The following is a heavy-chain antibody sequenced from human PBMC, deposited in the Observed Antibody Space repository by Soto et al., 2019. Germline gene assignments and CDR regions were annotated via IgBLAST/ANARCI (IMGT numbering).Heavy chain of an antibody. Sequence: GASVKVSCKASGYTFTSYGISWVRQAPGKGLEWMGGFDPEDGETIYAQKFQGRVTMTEDTSTDTAYMELSSLRSEDTAVYYCGAALLYYYDRGGAFDIWGQGTMVTVSS. D-gene: IGHD3-22*01. V-gene: IGHV1-24*01. CDR3: GAALLYYYDRGGAFDI. CDR2: FDPEDGET. J-gene: IGHJ3*02. CDR1: GYTFTSYG.